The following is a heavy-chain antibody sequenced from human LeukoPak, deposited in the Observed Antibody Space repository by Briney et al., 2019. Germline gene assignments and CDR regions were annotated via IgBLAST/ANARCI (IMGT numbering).Heavy chain of an antibody. Sequence: PGGSLRLSCAASGFTFSDYYMSWIRQAPGKGLEWVSYISSSGSTIYYADSVKGRFTISRDNAKNSLYLQMNSLRAEDTAVYYCARDVDTAMVSPFFDYWGQGTLVTVSS. D-gene: IGHD5-18*01. J-gene: IGHJ4*02. V-gene: IGHV3-11*01. CDR2: ISSSGSTI. CDR1: GFTFSDYY. CDR3: ARDVDTAMVSPFFDY.